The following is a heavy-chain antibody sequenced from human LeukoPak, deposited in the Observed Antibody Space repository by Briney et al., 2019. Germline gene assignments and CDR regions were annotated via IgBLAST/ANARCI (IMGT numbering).Heavy chain of an antibody. V-gene: IGHV1-8*03. D-gene: IGHD3-3*01. J-gene: IGHJ4*02. CDR3: ARGPIRFLEWLHYFDY. Sequence: ASVKVSCKASGYTFTSYDINWVRQATGQGREWMGWKNPNSGNTGYAQKFQGRVTITRNTSISTAYMELSSLRSEDTAVYYCARGPIRFLEWLHYFDYWGQGTLVTVSS. CDR1: GYTFTSYD. CDR2: KNPNSGNT.